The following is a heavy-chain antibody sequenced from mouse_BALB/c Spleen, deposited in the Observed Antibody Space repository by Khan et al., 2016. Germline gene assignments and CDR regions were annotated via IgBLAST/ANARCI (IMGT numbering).Heavy chain of an antibody. CDR3: ARWVRRAGAMDY. CDR1: GYSITSDYA. CDR2: IFYSGST. D-gene: IGHD2-14*01. V-gene: IGHV3-2*02. J-gene: IGHJ4*01. Sequence: EVQLQESGPGLVKPSQSLSLTCTVTGYSITSDYAWNWIRQFPGNKLEWMGYIFYSGSTRYNPSLKSRISITRDTSKNQFFLQLNSVTTEYTATYYCARWVRRAGAMDYWGQGTSVTVSS.